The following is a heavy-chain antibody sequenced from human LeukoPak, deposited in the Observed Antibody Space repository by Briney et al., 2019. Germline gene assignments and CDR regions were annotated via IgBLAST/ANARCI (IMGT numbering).Heavy chain of an antibody. CDR2: IKSKTDGGTT. J-gene: IGHJ6*02. V-gene: IGHV3-15*01. Sequence: PGGSLRLSCAASGFTFSNAWMSWVRQAPGKGLGWVGRIKSKTDGGTTDYAAPVKGRFTISRDDSKNTLYLQMNSLKTEDTAVYYCTTDWASTNYYYGMDVWGQGTTVTVSS. CDR3: TTDWASTNYYYGMDV. D-gene: IGHD5/OR15-5a*01. CDR1: GFTFSNAW.